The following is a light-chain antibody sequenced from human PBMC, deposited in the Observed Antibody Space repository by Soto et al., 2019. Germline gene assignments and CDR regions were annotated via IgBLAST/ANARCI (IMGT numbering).Light chain of an antibody. J-gene: IGLJ1*01. CDR3: CSYAGRSTSV. Sequence: QSALTQPRSVSGSPGQSVTISCTGTSSDVGGYDSVSWYQQHPGKAPKLMIYDVNKWPSGVPDRFSGSKSGNTASLTISGLQADYEADYYCCSYAGRSTSVFGTGTKVTVL. CDR1: SSDVGGYDS. CDR2: DVN. V-gene: IGLV2-11*01.